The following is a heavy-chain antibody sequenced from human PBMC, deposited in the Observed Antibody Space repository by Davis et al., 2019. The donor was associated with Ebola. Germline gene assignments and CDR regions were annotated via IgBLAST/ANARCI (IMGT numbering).Heavy chain of an antibody. V-gene: IGHV1-69*06. D-gene: IGHD2-15*01. CDR3: ARDLGYCSGGSCLDY. Sequence: SVKVSCKASGGTFSSYAISWVRQAPGQGLEWMGGIIPIFGTANYAQKFQGRVTITADKSTSTAYMELSSLRSEDTAVYYCARDLGYCSGGSCLDYWGQGTLVTVSS. CDR1: GGTFSSYA. J-gene: IGHJ4*02. CDR2: IIPIFGTA.